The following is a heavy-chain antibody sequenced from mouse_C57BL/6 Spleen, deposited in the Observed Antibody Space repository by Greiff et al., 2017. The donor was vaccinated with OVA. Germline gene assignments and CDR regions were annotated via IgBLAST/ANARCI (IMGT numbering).Heavy chain of an antibody. CDR2: FHPYNDDT. CDR1: GYTFTTYP. J-gene: IGHJ2*01. CDR3: ARGYYYGSSFPNYFDY. Sequence: VKLQESGAELVKPGASVKMSCKASGYTFTTYPIEWMKQNHGKSLEWIGNFHPYNDDTKYNEKFKGKATLTVEKSSSTVYLELSRLTSDDSAVYYCARGYYYGSSFPNYFDYWGQGTTLTVSS. D-gene: IGHD1-1*01. V-gene: IGHV1-47*01.